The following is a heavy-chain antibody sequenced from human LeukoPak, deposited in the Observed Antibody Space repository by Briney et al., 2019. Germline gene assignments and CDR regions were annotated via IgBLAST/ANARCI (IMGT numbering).Heavy chain of an antibody. CDR2: IYPGDSDT. V-gene: IGHV5-51*01. CDR1: GYSFTSYW. J-gene: IGHJ4*02. CDR3: ARVFNAIFGDPSGFDY. Sequence: GESLKISCKGSGYSFTSYWIGWVRQMPGKGLEWMGIIYPGDSDTRYSPSFQGQVTISADKSISTAYLQWSSLKASDTAMYYCARVFNAIFGDPSGFDYWGQGTLVTVSS. D-gene: IGHD3-3*01.